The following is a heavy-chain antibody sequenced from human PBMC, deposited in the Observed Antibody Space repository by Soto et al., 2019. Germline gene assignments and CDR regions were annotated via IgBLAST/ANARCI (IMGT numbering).Heavy chain of an antibody. CDR3: ARGQYSSGWYIWFAP. CDR1: GDSVSSNSAA. Sequence: QVQLQQSGPGLVKPSQTLSLTCAISGDSVSSNSAAWNWIRQSPSRGLEWLGRTYYRSKWYNDYAVSVKSRITSTQDKSKNHVPLQLNSVAPEDTAVYYCARGQYSSGWYIWFAPWGQVTLVTVSS. D-gene: IGHD6-19*01. CDR2: TYYRSKWYN. V-gene: IGHV6-1*01. J-gene: IGHJ5*02.